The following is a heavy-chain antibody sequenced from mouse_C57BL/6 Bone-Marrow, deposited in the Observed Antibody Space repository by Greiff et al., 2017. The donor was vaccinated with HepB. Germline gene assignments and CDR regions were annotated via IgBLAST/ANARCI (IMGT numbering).Heavy chain of an antibody. CDR3: ARQGLYYYGSRKLGY. CDR2: ISNGGGST. D-gene: IGHD1-1*01. J-gene: IGHJ3*01. V-gene: IGHV5-12*01. CDR1: GFTFSDYY. Sequence: EVMLVESGGGLVQPGGSLKLSCAASGFTFSDYYMYWVRQTPEKRLEWVAYISNGGGSTYYPDTVKGRFTISRDNAKNTLYLQMSRLKSEDTAMYYCARQGLYYYGSRKLGYWGQGTLVTVSA.